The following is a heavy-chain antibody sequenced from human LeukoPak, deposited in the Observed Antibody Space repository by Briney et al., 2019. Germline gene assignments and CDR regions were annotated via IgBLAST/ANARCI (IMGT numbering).Heavy chain of an antibody. CDR3: AKASRVPWADYVFDV. Sequence: GGSLRLSCAASGFTFSSYGMHWVRQAPGKGLEWVAVISYDGSDKYYADSVKGRFTISRDNSKNTLFLQVNSLKAADTAVYYCAKASRVPWADYVFDVWGQGTMVTVSS. V-gene: IGHV3-30*18. J-gene: IGHJ3*01. D-gene: IGHD7-27*01. CDR1: GFTFSSYG. CDR2: ISYDGSDK.